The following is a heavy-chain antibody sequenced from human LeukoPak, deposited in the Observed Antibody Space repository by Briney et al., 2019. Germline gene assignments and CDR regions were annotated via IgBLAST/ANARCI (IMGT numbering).Heavy chain of an antibody. Sequence: SQTLSLTCTVSGGSISSGGYYWSWIRQHPGKGLEWNGYIYYSGSNYYNPSLKSRVTISVDTSKNQFSLKLSSVTAADTAIYYCAREYCNSISCPVWFDAWGQGTLVTVSS. CDR1: GGSISSGGYY. J-gene: IGHJ5*02. V-gene: IGHV4-31*03. D-gene: IGHD2/OR15-2a*01. CDR2: IYYSGSN. CDR3: AREYCNSISCPVWFDA.